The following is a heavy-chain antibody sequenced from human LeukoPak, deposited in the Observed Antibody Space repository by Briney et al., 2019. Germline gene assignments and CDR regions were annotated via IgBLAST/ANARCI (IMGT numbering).Heavy chain of an antibody. Sequence: ASVTVSCKSSGYTFTVYYMHWVRQAPGQGLEWMGWINPNSGGTNYAQKFQGRVTMTRDTSISTAYMELSRLRSDDTAVYYCAREIGEDTAMVHPPYYYYYMDVWGKGTTVTVSS. J-gene: IGHJ6*03. D-gene: IGHD5-18*01. CDR1: GYTFTVYY. CDR2: INPNSGGT. V-gene: IGHV1-2*02. CDR3: AREIGEDTAMVHPPYYYYYMDV.